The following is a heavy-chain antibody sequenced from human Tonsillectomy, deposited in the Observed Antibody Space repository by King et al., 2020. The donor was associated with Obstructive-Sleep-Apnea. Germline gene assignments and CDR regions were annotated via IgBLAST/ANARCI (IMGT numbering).Heavy chain of an antibody. CDR2: VHTSEN. CDR1: GGSISNYY. CDR3: VRETDYSGYMIY. V-gene: IGHV4-4*07. Sequence: LQLQESGPGLVKPSETLSLTCTVSGGSISNYYWSWIRQPAGKGLEWIGRVHTSENMYNPSLKSRISMSADTSTNQFSLRLTSVTAADTAVYYCVRETDYSGYMIYWGQGALVTVSS. D-gene: IGHD4-17*01. J-gene: IGHJ4*02.